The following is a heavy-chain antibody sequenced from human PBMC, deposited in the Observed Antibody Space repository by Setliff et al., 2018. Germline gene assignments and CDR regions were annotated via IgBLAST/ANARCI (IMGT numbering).Heavy chain of an antibody. D-gene: IGHD3-10*01. CDR3: ARVPSYGSGSYYYYYYGMDV. CDR2: IYYSGST. CDR1: GGSISSGNYY. V-gene: IGHV4-39*07. Sequence: PSETLSLTCTVSGGSISSGNYYWGWIRQPPGKGLEWIGGIYYSGSTYYNPSLKSRVTISVDTSKNHFSLKLSSVTAADTAVYYCARVPSYGSGSYYYYYYGMDVWGQGTTVTVSS. J-gene: IGHJ6*02.